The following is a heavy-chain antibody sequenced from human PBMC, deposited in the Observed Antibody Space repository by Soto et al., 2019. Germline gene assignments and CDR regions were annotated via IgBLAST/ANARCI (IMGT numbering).Heavy chain of an antibody. CDR2: IAFDGANR. Sequence: HPGGSLRLSCAASEFTFSTYAMHWVRQAPGKGLEWVAVIAFDGANRYYADSVKGRFTISRDNSKNTLYLQMNRLRTEDTAVYYCSAAADYNWFDPWGQGTLVTVSS. CDR1: EFTFSTYA. J-gene: IGHJ5*02. V-gene: IGHV3-30-3*01. D-gene: IGHD6-13*01. CDR3: SAAADYNWFDP.